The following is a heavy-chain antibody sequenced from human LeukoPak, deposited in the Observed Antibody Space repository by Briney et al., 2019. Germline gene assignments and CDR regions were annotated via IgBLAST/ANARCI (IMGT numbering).Heavy chain of an antibody. D-gene: IGHD6-25*01. J-gene: IGHJ4*02. CDR3: AKGAVRFAAFDY. CDR1: GFTFSIYA. Sequence: QPGGSLRLSCAASGFTFSIYAMSWVRQAPGKGLQWVSSITSSGDGTYYADSVKGRFTISRDNSENMLYLQMNSLRVEDTAVYYCAKGAVRFAAFDYWGQGTLVTVSS. V-gene: IGHV3-23*01. CDR2: ITSSGDGT.